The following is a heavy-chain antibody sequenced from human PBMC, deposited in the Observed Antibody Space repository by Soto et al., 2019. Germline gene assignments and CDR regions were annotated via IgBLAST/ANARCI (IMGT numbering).Heavy chain of an antibody. CDR1: GGSFSSHA. CDR3: SVGDDYDYRYPRDDAFDV. D-gene: IGHD3-16*02. J-gene: IGHJ3*01. CDR2: IIPILGIT. Sequence: QVQLVQSGAEVKKPGSSVKVSCKASGGSFSSHAITWVRQAPGQGLEWMGRIIPILGITNYAQKFQDRVTITADKSTSTANMDLSSLRSEDTAMYYCSVGDDYDYRYPRDDAFDVWGQWTKVTVSS. V-gene: IGHV1-69*02.